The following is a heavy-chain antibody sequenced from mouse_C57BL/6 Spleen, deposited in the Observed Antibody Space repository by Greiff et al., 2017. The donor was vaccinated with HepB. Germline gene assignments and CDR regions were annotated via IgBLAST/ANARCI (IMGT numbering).Heavy chain of an antibody. CDR2: INPGSGGT. CDR1: GYAFTNYL. Sequence: QVQLQQSGAELVRPGTSVKVSCKASGYAFTNYLIEWVKQRPGQGLEWIGVINPGSGGTNYNEKFKGKATLTADKSSSTAYMQLSSLTSEDSAVYFCAREGIYYDPYFDYWGQGTTLTVSS. D-gene: IGHD2-4*01. CDR3: AREGIYYDPYFDY. J-gene: IGHJ2*01. V-gene: IGHV1-54*01.